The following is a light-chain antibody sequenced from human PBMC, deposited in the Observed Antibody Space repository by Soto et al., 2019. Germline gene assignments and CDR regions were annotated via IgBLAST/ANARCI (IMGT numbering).Light chain of an antibody. J-gene: IGLJ3*02. Sequence: QSALTQPASVSGSPGQSITISCTGTSSDVGGYNYVSWYQQHPGKAPQLMIYEVSNRPSGVSHRFSGSKSGNTASLTISGLHAEDDADYYCSSYTSSSTSWVFGGGTKLTVL. CDR2: EVS. V-gene: IGLV2-14*01. CDR3: SSYTSSSTSWV. CDR1: SSDVGGYNY.